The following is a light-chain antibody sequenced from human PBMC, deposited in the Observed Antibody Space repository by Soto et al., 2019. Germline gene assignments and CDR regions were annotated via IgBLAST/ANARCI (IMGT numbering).Light chain of an antibody. J-gene: IGKJ1*01. CDR1: QSVSSN. CDR2: GAS. CDR3: QQYNNWPPQWT. V-gene: IGKV3-15*01. Sequence: EIVMTQSPATLSVSPGERATLSCRASQSVSSNLAWYQQKPGQAPRLLIYGASTRATGIPARFSGSGSGTEFTLTISSLQSEDFAVYYCQQYNNWPPQWTRGPGTKVDIK.